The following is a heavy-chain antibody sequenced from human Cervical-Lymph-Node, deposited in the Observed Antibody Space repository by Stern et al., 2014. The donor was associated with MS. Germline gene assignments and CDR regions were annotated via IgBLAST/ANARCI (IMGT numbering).Heavy chain of an antibody. CDR1: GFSLSNSG. Sequence: MQLVESGGGVVQPGMSLTLSCAASGFSLSNSGMHWVRQAPGKGLEWVAVMSFVGGNKKYGDSVKGRFSISRDMANNTLFLQMNSLRPEDTAVYYCMGVGDAMHVWGQGTTVIVSS. J-gene: IGHJ6*02. CDR3: MGVGDAMHV. V-gene: IGHV3-30*03. CDR2: MSFVGGNK.